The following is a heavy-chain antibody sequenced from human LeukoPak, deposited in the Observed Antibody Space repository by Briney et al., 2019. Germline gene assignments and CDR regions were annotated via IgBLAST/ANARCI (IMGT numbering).Heavy chain of an antibody. CDR2: ISSFSGTI. CDR3: VRDQGGSSSH. CDR1: GLTFSFYS. D-gene: IGHD6-6*01. J-gene: IGHJ4*02. Sequence: GRSLRLSCAASGLTFSFYSMNWVREAPGKGLEWVSYISSFSGTINYAESVKGRFTISRENAKNSLYLQMNSLRADDTAVYYCVRDQGGSSSHWGQGTLVTVSS. V-gene: IGHV3-48*01.